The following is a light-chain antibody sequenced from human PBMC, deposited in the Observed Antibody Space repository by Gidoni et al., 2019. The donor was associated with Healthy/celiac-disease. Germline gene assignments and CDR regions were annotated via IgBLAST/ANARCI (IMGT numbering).Light chain of an antibody. J-gene: IGKJ2*01. CDR1: QSISSW. CDR2: DAS. V-gene: IGKV1-5*01. CDR3: QQYNSQWT. Sequence: DIQMTQSPSTLSASVGDRVTITCRASQSISSWLAWYQQKPGKAPKLLIYDASSLESGVPSRFSGSRSGTEFTLTISSLQPDDFATYYCQQYNSQWTFGQGTKLEIK.